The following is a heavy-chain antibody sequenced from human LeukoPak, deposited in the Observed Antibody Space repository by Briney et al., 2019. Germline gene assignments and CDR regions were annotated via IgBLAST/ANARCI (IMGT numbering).Heavy chain of an antibody. D-gene: IGHD2-15*01. Sequence: LXXTXXXNGGXLXGYYWSWIRQPPGKGLEWIGEIDHSGSTNYNPSLKSRISMSVDTSKNQVSLRLTSVTAADTAVYYCARGGPRYCSGGSCYFGYWGQGTLVTVSS. CDR1: GGXLXGYY. V-gene: IGHV4-34*01. CDR3: ARGGPRYCSGGSCYFGY. CDR2: IDHSGST. J-gene: IGHJ4*02.